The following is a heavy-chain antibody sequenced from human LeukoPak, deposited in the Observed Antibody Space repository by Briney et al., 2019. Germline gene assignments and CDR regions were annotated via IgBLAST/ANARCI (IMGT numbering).Heavy chain of an antibody. CDR2: MNPNSGNT. J-gene: IGHJ5*02. CDR3: ARVAPRYNWFDP. CDR1: GYTFTNYD. Sequence: ASVKVSCKASGYTFTNYDINWVRQATGQGLEWLGWMNPNSGNTGYAEKFQGRVTITMNTSINTAYMELSSLRSGDTALYYCARVAPRYNWFDPWGQGTLVTVSS. V-gene: IGHV1-8*03. D-gene: IGHD6-6*01.